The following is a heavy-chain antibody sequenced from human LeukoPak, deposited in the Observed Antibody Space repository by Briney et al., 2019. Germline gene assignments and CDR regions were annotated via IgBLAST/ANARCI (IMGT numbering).Heavy chain of an antibody. CDR2: ISAYNGNT. V-gene: IGHV1-18*04. Sequence: ASVKVSCKASGYTFTSYGISSVRQAPGQGLEGMGWISAYNGNTNYAQKVQGRVTMTTDTSTRTAYMELRSLRSDDTAVYYCARDDVPMTDCSSTSCSYNWFDPWGQGSLVTVSS. D-gene: IGHD2-2*01. CDR3: ARDDVPMTDCSSTSCSYNWFDP. CDR1: GYTFTSYG. J-gene: IGHJ5*02.